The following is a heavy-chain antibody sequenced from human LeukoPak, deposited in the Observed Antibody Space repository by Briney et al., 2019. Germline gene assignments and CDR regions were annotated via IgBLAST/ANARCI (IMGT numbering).Heavy chain of an antibody. CDR3: AKSGGLSGSGRLAMDV. V-gene: IGHV3-23*01. J-gene: IGHJ6*02. D-gene: IGHD3-10*01. CDR2: ISGSGGST. CDR1: GFTFSTYA. Sequence: GGSLSLSCAASGFTFSTYAMSWVRLAPGGGLECLSGISGSGGSTCYADSVKGRFTSSRDNSNNTMYVQMNSLRVEDTAVYYCAKSGGLSGSGRLAMDVWGQGTTVTVSS.